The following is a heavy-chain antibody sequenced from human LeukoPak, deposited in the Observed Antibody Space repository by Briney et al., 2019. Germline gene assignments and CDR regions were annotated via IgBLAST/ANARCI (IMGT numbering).Heavy chain of an antibody. Sequence: GESLKISCKGSGYSFTSYWIAWVRQMPGKGLEWMGIIYPGDSDTRYSPSFQGQVTISADKSISTAYLQWSSLKASDTAMYYCATRRGPYGDEEGWYFDLWGRGTLVTVSS. CDR3: ATRRGPYGDEEGWYFDL. CDR2: IYPGDSDT. V-gene: IGHV5-51*01. CDR1: GYSFTSYW. D-gene: IGHD4-17*01. J-gene: IGHJ2*01.